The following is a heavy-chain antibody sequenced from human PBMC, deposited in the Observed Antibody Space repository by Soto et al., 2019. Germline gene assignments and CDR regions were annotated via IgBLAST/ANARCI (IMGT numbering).Heavy chain of an antibody. CDR2: IWYDGSNK. V-gene: IGHV3-33*01. J-gene: IGHJ4*02. Sequence: GGSLRLSCAASGFTFSSYGMHWVRQAPGKGLEWVAVIWYDGSNKYYADSVKGRFTISRDNSKNTPYLQMNSLRAEDTAVYYCARDGGSEQWLESHFDYWGQGTLVTVSS. D-gene: IGHD6-19*01. CDR3: ARDGGSEQWLESHFDY. CDR1: GFTFSSYG.